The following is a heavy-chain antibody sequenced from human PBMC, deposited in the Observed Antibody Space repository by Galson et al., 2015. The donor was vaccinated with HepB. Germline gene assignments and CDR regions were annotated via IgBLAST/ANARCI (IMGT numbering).Heavy chain of an antibody. CDR3: ARLAATNGYYSEY. Sequence: SLRLSCAASGFTFSSYSMNWVRQAPGKGLEWVSYIGSSSSPIYYADSVKGRFTISRDNAKNSLYLQMNSLRAEDTAVYYCARLAATNGYYSEYWGQGTLVTVSS. CDR2: IGSSSSPI. J-gene: IGHJ4*02. V-gene: IGHV3-48*01. D-gene: IGHD2-8*01. CDR1: GFTFSSYS.